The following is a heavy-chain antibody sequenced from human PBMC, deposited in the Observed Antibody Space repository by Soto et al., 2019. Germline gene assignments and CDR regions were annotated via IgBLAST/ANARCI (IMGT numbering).Heavy chain of an antibody. CDR2: LSGSGGST. J-gene: IGHJ5*02. D-gene: IGHD6-19*01. Sequence: GGSLRLSCAASGFTFSSYAMSWVRQAPGQGLEWVSALSGSGGSTYYADSVKGRFTISRDNSKNTLYLQMNSLRAEDTAVYYCAKDRGRGGWNWFDPWGQGTLVTVSS. CDR3: AKDRGRGGWNWFDP. CDR1: GFTFSSYA. V-gene: IGHV3-23*01.